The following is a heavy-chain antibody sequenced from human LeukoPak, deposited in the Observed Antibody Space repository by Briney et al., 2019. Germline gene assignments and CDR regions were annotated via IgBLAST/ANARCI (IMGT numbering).Heavy chain of an antibody. CDR1: GFTFDDYA. D-gene: IGHD3-22*01. Sequence: SLRLSCAASGFTFDDYAMHWVRQAPGKGLEWVSGISWNSGSIGYADSVKGRFTISRDNAKNSLYLQMNSLRAEDTALYYCAKGPYDSETYYFDYWGQGTLVTVSS. CDR3: AKGPYDSETYYFDY. V-gene: IGHV3-9*01. CDR2: ISWNSGSI. J-gene: IGHJ4*02.